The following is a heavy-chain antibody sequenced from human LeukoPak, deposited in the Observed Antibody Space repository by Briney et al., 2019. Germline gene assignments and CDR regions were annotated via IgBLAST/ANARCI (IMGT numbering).Heavy chain of an antibody. D-gene: IGHD5-12*01. V-gene: IGHV1-46*01. CDR3: ARDPRGYSGYYGMDV. J-gene: IGHJ6*02. CDR1: GYTFTSYY. CDR2: INPSGGST. Sequence: ASVKVSCKASGYTFTSYYMHWVRQAPGQGLEWMGIINPSGGSTSYAQKFQGRVTMTRDASTSTVYMELSSQRSEDTAVYYCARDPRGYSGYYGMDVWGQGTTVTVSS.